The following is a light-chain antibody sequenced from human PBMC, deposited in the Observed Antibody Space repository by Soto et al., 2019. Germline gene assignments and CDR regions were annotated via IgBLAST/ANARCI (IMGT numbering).Light chain of an antibody. Sequence: DIPMTQSPSSLSASVGDRVTITCRASQSITRRLHWYQQKPGEAPNLLIFGASTLQTGVPSRFTGSGSGTDFTLTISSLQPEDFATYYCQHSYDILWTFGQGTKVEIK. CDR2: GAS. CDR3: QHSYDILWT. J-gene: IGKJ1*01. CDR1: QSITRR. V-gene: IGKV1-39*01.